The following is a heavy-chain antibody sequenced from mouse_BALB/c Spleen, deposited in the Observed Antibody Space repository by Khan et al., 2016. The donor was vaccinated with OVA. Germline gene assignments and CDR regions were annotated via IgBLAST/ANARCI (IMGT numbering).Heavy chain of an antibody. V-gene: IGHV1-77*01. D-gene: IGHD1-1*01. CDR1: GYTLTDYV. Sequence: VQLQESGPELVKPGASVKMSCKASGYTLTDYVINWVKQRTGQGLEWIGDIYPGSGSTYYNEKFKGKAKLTADKSSNTAYMQLSSLTFEDSAVYFCARGGYSVFAYWGQGTLVTVSA. CDR3: ARGGYSVFAY. CDR2: IYPGSGST. J-gene: IGHJ3*01.